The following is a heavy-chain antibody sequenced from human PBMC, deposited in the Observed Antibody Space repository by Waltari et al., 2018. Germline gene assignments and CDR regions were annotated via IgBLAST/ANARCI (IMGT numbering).Heavy chain of an antibody. CDR2: IKQVGSER. J-gene: IGHJ3*02. CDR3: ARHSSGWFPDAFDI. Sequence: EVQLVESAGGLVQPGGSLRRCCAASGLVFSRVGIRWVSQAPGKGLEWVANIKQVGSERYYVDCVKGRFTFSRDNAKNSLYLQMISLRSEDTAVYYCARHSSGWFPDAFDIWGQGTMVTVSS. D-gene: IGHD6-19*01. V-gene: IGHV3-7*01. CDR1: GLVFSRVG.